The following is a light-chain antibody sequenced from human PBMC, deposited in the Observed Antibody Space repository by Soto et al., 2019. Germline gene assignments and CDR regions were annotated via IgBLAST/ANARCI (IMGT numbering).Light chain of an antibody. CDR2: GAS. Sequence: EIVMTQSPAALSVSPGERATLSCRASQSVSSNLAWYQQKPGQAPRLLIYGASTRATGIPVRFSGSGSGTDFTLTISILQSEDFEVYYCRQYNNWPSFTFGPGTKVDIK. CDR3: RQYNNWPSFT. V-gene: IGKV3-15*01. J-gene: IGKJ3*01. CDR1: QSVSSN.